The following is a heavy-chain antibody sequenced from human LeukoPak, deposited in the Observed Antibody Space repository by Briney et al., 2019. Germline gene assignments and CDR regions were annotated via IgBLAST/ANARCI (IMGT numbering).Heavy chain of an antibody. Sequence: GGSLRLSCAASGFTFSSYAMSCVRQAPGKGLEWVSAISGSGGSTYYADSVKGRFTISRDNSKNTLYLQMNSLRAEDTAVYYCAKDHCSSTSCYVFDYWGQGTLVTVSS. CDR3: AKDHCSSTSCYVFDY. J-gene: IGHJ4*02. V-gene: IGHV3-23*01. D-gene: IGHD2-2*01. CDR2: ISGSGGST. CDR1: GFTFSSYA.